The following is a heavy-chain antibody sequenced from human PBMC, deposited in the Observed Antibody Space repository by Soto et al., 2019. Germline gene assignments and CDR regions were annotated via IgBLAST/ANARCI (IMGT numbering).Heavy chain of an antibody. CDR2: INPKSGGT. CDR3: ARGHSTDCSNGVCSFFYNHEMDV. J-gene: IGHJ6*02. Sequence: ASVKVSCKASGYSFTDYHIHWVRQAPGQGLEWLGRINPKSGGTSTAQKFQGWVTMTRDRSISAVYMELTRLRSDDTAVYFCARGHSTDCSNGVCSFFYNHEMDVWGQGTTVTVSS. V-gene: IGHV1-2*04. CDR1: GYSFTDYH. D-gene: IGHD2-8*01.